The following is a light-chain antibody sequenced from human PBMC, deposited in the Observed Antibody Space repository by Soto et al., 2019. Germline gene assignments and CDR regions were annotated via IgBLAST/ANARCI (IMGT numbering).Light chain of an antibody. CDR1: ESVGSN. J-gene: IGKJ1*01. V-gene: IGKV3-15*01. CDR3: QKFNKWPWT. CDR2: DAS. Sequence: EIVMTQSPVTLSVSPGERATLSCRASESVGSNLAWYQQKPGQPPRLLIYDASMRETGVPPRFSGSGSGTESTLTISNLQSEDFAIYFCQKFNKWPWTFGQGTKVDIK.